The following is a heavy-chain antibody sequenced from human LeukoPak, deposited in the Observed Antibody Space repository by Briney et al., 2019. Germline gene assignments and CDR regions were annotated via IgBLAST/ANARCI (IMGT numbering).Heavy chain of an antibody. CDR3: ARLRSHSGWYFDL. J-gene: IGHJ2*01. D-gene: IGHD5-12*01. Sequence: SETLSLTCTVSGGSINNGNHFWTWIRQPAGKGLEWIGRIFTGGSTNYNPSLESRLTMSIDTSKNQFSLKLSSVTAADTAVYYCARLRSHSGWYFDLWGRGTLVTVSS. V-gene: IGHV4-61*02. CDR2: IFTGGST. CDR1: GGSINNGNHF.